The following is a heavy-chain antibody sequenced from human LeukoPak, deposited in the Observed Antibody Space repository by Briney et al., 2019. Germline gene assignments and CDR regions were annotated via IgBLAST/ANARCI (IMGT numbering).Heavy chain of an antibody. CDR2: IYYGGIT. CDR3: ARLGLSSSSKIDY. Sequence: PSETLPLTCTVSGGSISSYYWSWIRQPPGEGLEWIAYIYYGGITNYNPSLKSRVTISVDTSKNQFSLKLSSVTAADTAVYYCARLGLSSSSKIDYWGQGTLVTVSS. D-gene: IGHD6-6*01. V-gene: IGHV4-59*08. J-gene: IGHJ4*02. CDR1: GGSISSYY.